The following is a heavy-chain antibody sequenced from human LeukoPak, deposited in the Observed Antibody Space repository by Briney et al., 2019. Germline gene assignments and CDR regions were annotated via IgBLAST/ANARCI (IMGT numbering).Heavy chain of an antibody. V-gene: IGHV3-23*01. D-gene: IGHD2-15*01. Sequence: PGGSLRLSCAASGFTFNNYAMSWVRQAPGKGLEWVSAISGSEAGTFYADSVKGRFTISRDNSKNTLYLQMNSLRAEDAAVYYCVKAPLGRCTGVICYYIDSWGQGTLVTVSS. CDR3: VKAPLGRCTGVICYYIDS. CDR1: GFTFNNYA. CDR2: ISGSEAGT. J-gene: IGHJ4*02.